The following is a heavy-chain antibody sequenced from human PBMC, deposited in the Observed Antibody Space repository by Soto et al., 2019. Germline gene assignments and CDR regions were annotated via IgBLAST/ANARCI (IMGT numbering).Heavy chain of an antibody. CDR3: ARRGGGVLLWFGELLAAIGSDAFDI. Sequence: SETLSLSCAVYGWSFSGYYWSWIRQPPGKGLEWIGEINHSGSTNYNPSLKSRVTISVDTAKKQFSLKLSSVTAADTAVYYCARRGGGVLLWFGELLAAIGSDAFDIWGQGTMVT. D-gene: IGHD3-10*01. CDR1: GWSFSGYY. V-gene: IGHV4-34*01. J-gene: IGHJ3*02. CDR2: INHSGST.